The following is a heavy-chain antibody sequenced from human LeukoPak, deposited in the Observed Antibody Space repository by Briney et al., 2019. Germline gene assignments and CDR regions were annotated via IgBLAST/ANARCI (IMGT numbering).Heavy chain of an antibody. D-gene: IGHD1-26*01. CDR3: AMTSGTPSLIHPIDY. CDR1: GFPLNTYA. V-gene: IGHV3-23*01. J-gene: IGHJ4*02. CDR2: ISGSGGST. Sequence: PGGSLGPSWEAPGFPLNTYAMAWVRRAPGKGRGGVSAISGSGGSTYYADSVKGRFTISRDNSKNTLYLQMNSLRAEDTAVYYCAMTSGTPSLIHPIDYWGQGTLVTVSS.